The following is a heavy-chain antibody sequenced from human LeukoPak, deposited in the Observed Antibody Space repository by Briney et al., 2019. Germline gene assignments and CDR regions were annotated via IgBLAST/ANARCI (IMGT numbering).Heavy chain of an antibody. Sequence: GGSLRLSCAASGFTFGSPWMHWVRQAPGKGLVWVSRINSDGSATAYADSVKGRFTISRDNAENTLYLQMNSLRAEDTAVYYCVRESREIRFDYWGQGILVTVSS. CDR3: VRESREIRFDY. J-gene: IGHJ4*02. CDR2: INSDGSAT. D-gene: IGHD1-26*01. V-gene: IGHV3-74*01. CDR1: GFTFGSPW.